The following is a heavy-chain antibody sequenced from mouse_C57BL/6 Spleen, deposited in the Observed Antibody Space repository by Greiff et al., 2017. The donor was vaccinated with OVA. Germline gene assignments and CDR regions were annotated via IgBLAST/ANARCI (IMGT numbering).Heavy chain of an antibody. CDR2: IWTGGGT. D-gene: IGHD1-1*01. Sequence: QVQLQQSGPGLVAPSQSLSITCTVSGSSLTSYAISWVRQPPGKGLEWLGVIWTGGGTNYNSALKSRLSISKDNSKSQVFLKMNSLQTDDAARYCCARYYYGSSPRYAMDYWGQGTSVTVSS. V-gene: IGHV2-9-1*01. CDR1: GSSLTSYA. J-gene: IGHJ4*01. CDR3: ARYYYGSSPRYAMDY.